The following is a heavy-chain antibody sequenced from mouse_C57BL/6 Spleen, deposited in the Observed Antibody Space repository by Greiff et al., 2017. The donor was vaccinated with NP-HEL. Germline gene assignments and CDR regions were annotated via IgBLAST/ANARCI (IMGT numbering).Heavy chain of an antibody. CDR1: GFTFNTYA. CDR2: IRSKSSNYAT. Sequence: DVMLVESGGGLVQPKGSLKLSCAASGFTFNTYAMHWVRQAPGKGLEWVARIRSKSSNYATYYADSVKDRFTISRDDSQSMLYLQMNNLKTEDTAMYYCVREGGYYYGSSYNGYFDVWGTGTTVTVSS. V-gene: IGHV10-3*01. J-gene: IGHJ1*03. CDR3: VREGGYYYGSSYNGYFDV. D-gene: IGHD1-1*01.